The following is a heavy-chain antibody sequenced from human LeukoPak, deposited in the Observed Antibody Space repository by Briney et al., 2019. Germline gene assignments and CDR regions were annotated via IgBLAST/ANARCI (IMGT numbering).Heavy chain of an antibody. J-gene: IGHJ4*02. CDR1: GFTFSNAW. V-gene: IGHV3-15*01. D-gene: IGHD6-19*01. CDR2: IKSKTDGGTT. CDR3: TTIPRIAVAGNLPDY. Sequence: GGSLRLSCAASGFTFSNAWMSWVRQAPGKGLEWVGRIKSKTDGGTTDYAAPVKGRFTISRDDSKNTLYLQMNSLKTEDTAVYYCTTIPRIAVAGNLPDYWGQGTLVTVSS.